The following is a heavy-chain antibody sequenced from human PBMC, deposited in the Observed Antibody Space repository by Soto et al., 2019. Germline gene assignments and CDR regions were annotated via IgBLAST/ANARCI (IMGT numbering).Heavy chain of an antibody. CDR1: DGSMSSGGYY. J-gene: IGHJ4*02. CDR3: ARNDSGSKNFEY. CDR2: ISDNGRP. Sequence: QVQLQESGPGLVKPSQTLSLTCSVSDGSMSSGGYYWSWIRLHPGKGLEWIGYISDNGRPYYNPSLKSRVTISEDRSKNQFYLRLRSVTAADTAVYYCARNDSGSKNFEYWGQGTLVTVSS. V-gene: IGHV4-31*03. D-gene: IGHD3-10*01.